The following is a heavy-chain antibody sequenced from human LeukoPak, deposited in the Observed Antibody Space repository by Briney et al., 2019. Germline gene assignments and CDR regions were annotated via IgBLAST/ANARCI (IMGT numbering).Heavy chain of an antibody. Sequence: SETLSLTCAVSGGSISSDGYSWSWIRHPPGKGLEWIGYIYHSGSTYYNPSLKSRVTISVDRSKNQFSLKLTSVTAADTAVYYCARYQDSSGYYYDYWGQGTLVTVSS. V-gene: IGHV4-30-2*01. CDR3: ARYQDSSGYYYDY. J-gene: IGHJ4*02. CDR2: IYHSGST. D-gene: IGHD3-22*01. CDR1: GGSISSDGYS.